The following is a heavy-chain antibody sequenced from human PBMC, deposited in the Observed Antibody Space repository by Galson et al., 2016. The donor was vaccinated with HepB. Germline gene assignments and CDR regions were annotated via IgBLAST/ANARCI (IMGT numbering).Heavy chain of an antibody. Sequence: LRLSCAASEFTFSDYYMGWIRQAPGKGLEYVAYISTTAYTIYYAESVRGRFTISRDNAENSLYLQMNSLRAEDTAVYYCAGDRWSRYCSGGSCYSGGAFEIWGQGTTVTVSS. V-gene: IGHV3-11*01. CDR3: AGDRWSRYCSGGSCYSGGAFEI. J-gene: IGHJ3*02. CDR2: ISTTAYTI. CDR1: EFTFSDYY. D-gene: IGHD2-15*01.